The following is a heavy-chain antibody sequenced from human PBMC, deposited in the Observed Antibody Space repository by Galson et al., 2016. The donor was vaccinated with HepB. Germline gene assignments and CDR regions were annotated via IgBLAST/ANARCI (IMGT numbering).Heavy chain of an antibody. D-gene: IGHD1-26*01. CDR2: ISSSSTNI. Sequence: SLRLSCAASGFTFTHYGINWVRQAPGKGLEWVSYISSSSTNIYYADSVKGRFTISRDNAKNSLYLQMNSLRDEDTAVYYCTRYSETYNTIDYWSQGTLVTVSS. J-gene: IGHJ4*02. CDR3: TRYSETYNTIDY. CDR1: GFTFTHYG. V-gene: IGHV3-48*02.